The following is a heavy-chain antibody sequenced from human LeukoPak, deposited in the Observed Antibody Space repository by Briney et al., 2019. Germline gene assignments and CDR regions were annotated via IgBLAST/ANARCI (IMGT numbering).Heavy chain of an antibody. CDR1: GFTFSSSG. D-gene: IGHD1-7*01. Sequence: PGGSLRLSCAASGFTFSSSGMHWVRQAPGKGLEWVSAISGSGGSTYNADSVKGRFTISRDNSKNTLYLQMNSLRAEDTAVYYCAKYGITEDAFDIWGQGTLVTVS. CDR3: AKYGITEDAFDI. J-gene: IGHJ3*02. CDR2: ISGSGGST. V-gene: IGHV3-23*01.